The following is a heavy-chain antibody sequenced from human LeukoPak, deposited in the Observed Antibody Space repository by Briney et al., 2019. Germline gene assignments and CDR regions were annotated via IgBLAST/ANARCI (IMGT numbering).Heavy chain of an antibody. CDR2: ISPSGGST. D-gene: IGHD3-10*01. CDR1: GYTFTTYY. CDR3: ATVLGGSGSYKLLDY. Sequence: GASVKVSCKASGYTFTTYYIHWVRQAPGLGLEWMGIISPSGGSTSYAQKFQGRVTMTEDTSTDTAYMELSSLRSEDTAVYYCATVLGGSGSYKLLDYWGQGTLVTVSS. V-gene: IGHV1-46*01. J-gene: IGHJ4*02.